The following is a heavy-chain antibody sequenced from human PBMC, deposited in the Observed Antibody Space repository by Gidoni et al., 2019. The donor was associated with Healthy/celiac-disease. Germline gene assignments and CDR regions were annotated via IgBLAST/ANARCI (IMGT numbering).Heavy chain of an antibody. J-gene: IGHJ4*02. CDR2: ISGSGGRT. CDR3: AKDTPDLIAAAGIESPPYFDY. D-gene: IGHD6-13*01. CDR1: GCTFSSYA. Sequence: EVQLLESGGGLVQPGGSLRLSCAASGCTFSSYAMSWVRQAPGKGLEWVSAISGSGGRTYYADSVKGRFTISRDNSKNTLYLQMNSLRAEDTAVYYCAKDTPDLIAAAGIESPPYFDYWGQGTLVTVSS. V-gene: IGHV3-23*01.